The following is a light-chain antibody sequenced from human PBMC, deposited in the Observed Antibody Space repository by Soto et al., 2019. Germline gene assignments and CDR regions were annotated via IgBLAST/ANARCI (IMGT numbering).Light chain of an antibody. CDR1: QSVNSNY. CDR2: GAS. J-gene: IGKJ1*01. CDR3: QQYGRSPRT. V-gene: IGKV3-20*01. Sequence: ETVLTQSPGTLSLSPGERATLSCRASQSVNSNYLAWYQQKPGQAPRLLIYGASSRATGIPDRFSGSGSGTAFILTISRLEPDDFAVYYCQQYGRSPRTFGQGTKVEIK.